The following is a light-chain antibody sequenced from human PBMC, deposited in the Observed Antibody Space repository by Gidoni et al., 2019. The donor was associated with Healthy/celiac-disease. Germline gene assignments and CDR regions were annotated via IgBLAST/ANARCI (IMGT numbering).Light chain of an antibody. CDR2: GAS. Sequence: DIVLTQSPGTLSLSPGERATLSCRASQSVSSSYLAWYQQKPGQAPRLLIYGASSRATGIPDRFSGSGSGTDFTLTISRLEPEDFAVYYCQQYGSSPRTFGQXTKLEIK. CDR3: QQYGSSPRT. J-gene: IGKJ2*01. CDR1: QSVSSSY. V-gene: IGKV3-20*01.